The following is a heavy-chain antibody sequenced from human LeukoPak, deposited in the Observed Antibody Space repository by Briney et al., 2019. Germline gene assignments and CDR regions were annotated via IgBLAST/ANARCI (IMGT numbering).Heavy chain of an antibody. CDR1: GFTFSSYG. D-gene: IGHD6-13*01. CDR2: IRYDGSNK. CDR3: ARDKTLWLLGSWQYYYYYYMDV. J-gene: IGHJ6*03. V-gene: IGHV3-30*02. Sequence: GGSLRLSCAASGFTFSSYGMHWVRQAPGKGLEWVTFIRYDGSNKYYADSVKGRFIISRDNSKNTLYLQMNSLRAEDTAVYYCARDKTLWLLGSWQYYYYYYMDVWGKGTTVTVSS.